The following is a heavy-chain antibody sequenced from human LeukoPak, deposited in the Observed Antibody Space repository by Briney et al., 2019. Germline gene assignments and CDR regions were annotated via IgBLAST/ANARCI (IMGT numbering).Heavy chain of an antibody. J-gene: IGHJ6*02. D-gene: IGHD4-17*01. CDR2: IYYSGST. CDR3: ARDRRYGDYDYYYYGMDV. V-gene: IGHV4-31*03. CDR1: GGSISSGGYY. Sequence: SQTLSLTCTVSGGSISSGGYYWSWIRQHPGKGLERIGHIYYSGSTYYNPSLKSRVTISVDTSKNQFSLKLSSVTAADTAVYYCARDRRYGDYDYYYYGMDVWGQGTTVTVSS.